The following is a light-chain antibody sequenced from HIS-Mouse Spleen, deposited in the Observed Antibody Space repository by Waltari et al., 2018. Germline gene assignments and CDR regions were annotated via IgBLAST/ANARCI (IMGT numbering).Light chain of an antibody. Sequence: SYVLTQPPSVSVAPGPTARITFWGNNIGSKRVHWYQQKPGQAPVLVVSDDSDRPSGIPERFSGSNSGNTATLTISRVEAGDEADYYCQVWDSSSDHYVFGTGTKVTVL. CDR1: NIGSKR. CDR3: QVWDSSSDHYV. CDR2: DDS. J-gene: IGLJ1*01. V-gene: IGLV3-21*02.